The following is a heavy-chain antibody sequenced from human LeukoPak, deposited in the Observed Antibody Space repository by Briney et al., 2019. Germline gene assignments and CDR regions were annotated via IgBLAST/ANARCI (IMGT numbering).Heavy chain of an antibody. CDR3: APQTHYYGMDV. V-gene: IGHV3-7*01. J-gene: IGHJ6*02. CDR1: GFTFSRYW. CDR2: IHQDGDTK. Sequence: GGPLRLSCAASGFTFSRYWMTWVRQAPGKGLEWVANIHQDGDTKYYVDSVKGRFTISRDNAKNSLYLQMNSLRAEDTAVYYCAPQTHYYGMDVWGQGTTVTVSS.